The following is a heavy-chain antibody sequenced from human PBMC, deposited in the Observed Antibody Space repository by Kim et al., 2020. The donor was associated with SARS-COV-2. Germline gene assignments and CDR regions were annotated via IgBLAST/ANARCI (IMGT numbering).Heavy chain of an antibody. V-gene: IGHV3-30*01. J-gene: IGHJ6*02. CDR3: ARDLDGSGMGGMDV. Sequence: ADSVKGRFTISRDNSKNTLYLQMNSLRAEDTAMYYCARDLDGSGMGGMDVWGQGTTVTVSS. D-gene: IGHD3-10*01.